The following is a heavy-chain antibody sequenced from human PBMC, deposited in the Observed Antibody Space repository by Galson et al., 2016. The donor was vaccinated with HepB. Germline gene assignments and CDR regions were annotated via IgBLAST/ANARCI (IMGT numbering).Heavy chain of an antibody. CDR2: IKQDGSDR. CDR3: ASEGRGGFDL. CDR1: GFSFNSYW. D-gene: IGHD3-10*01. Sequence: SLRLSCAASGFSFNSYWMSWVRQAPGKGLEWVANIKQDGSDRSYVDSAKGRFTISRDTAEKSVYLQMNSLRAEDTAVFYCASEGRGGFDLWGRGTLVTVSS. J-gene: IGHJ2*01. V-gene: IGHV3-7*01.